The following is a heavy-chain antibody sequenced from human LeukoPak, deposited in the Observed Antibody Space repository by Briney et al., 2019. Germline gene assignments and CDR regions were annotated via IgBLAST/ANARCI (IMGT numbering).Heavy chain of an antibody. D-gene: IGHD2-2*01. V-gene: IGHV4-59*01. Sequence: PSETLSLTCTVSGGSISSYYGSWIRQPPGKGLEWIGYIYYSGSTNYNPSLKSRVTISVDTSKNQFSLKLSSVTAADTAVYHCARGLDCSSTSCLYYFDYWGQGTLVTVSS. J-gene: IGHJ4*02. CDR1: GGSISSYY. CDR3: ARGLDCSSTSCLYYFDY. CDR2: IYYSGST.